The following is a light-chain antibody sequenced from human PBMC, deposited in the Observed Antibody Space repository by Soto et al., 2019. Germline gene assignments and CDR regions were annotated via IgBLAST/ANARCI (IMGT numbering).Light chain of an antibody. J-gene: IGKJ5*01. CDR3: QQYGSSPLT. CDR1: QSVSSSY. V-gene: IGKV3-20*01. CDR2: GAS. Sequence: EIVLTQSPGTLSLSPGERAALSCRASQSVSSSYLAWYQQKPGQAPRLLIYGASSRATGIPDRFSGSGSGTDFTLTISRLESEDFAVYYCQQYGSSPLTFGQGTRLENK.